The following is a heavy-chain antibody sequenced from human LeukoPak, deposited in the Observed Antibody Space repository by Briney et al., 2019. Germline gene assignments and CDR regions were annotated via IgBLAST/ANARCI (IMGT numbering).Heavy chain of an antibody. V-gene: IGHV3-64*02. CDR2: ISYNGGST. D-gene: IGHD6-13*01. CDR3: ARRAAADFFYSDY. CDR1: GFTFSSYA. Sequence: GGSLRLSCAASGFTFSSYAMHWVRQAPGKGLEYVSAISYNGGSTYYADSVKGRFTISRDNSKNTLYLQMGSLRAEDMAVYYCARRAAADFFYSDYWGQGTLVTVSS. J-gene: IGHJ4*02.